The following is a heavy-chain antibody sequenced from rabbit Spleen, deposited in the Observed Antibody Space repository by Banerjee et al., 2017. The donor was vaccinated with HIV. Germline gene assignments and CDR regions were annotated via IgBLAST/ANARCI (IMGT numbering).Heavy chain of an antibody. Sequence: QEQLEESGGDLVKPEGSLTLTCTASGFSFSGYWMCWVRQAPGKGLEWIACIYAGVGGTPYYASWAKGRFTISKTSSPTVTLQMTSLTAADTATYFCARESGSGAYDYFTLWGPGTLVTVS. J-gene: IGHJ4*01. V-gene: IGHV1S45*01. D-gene: IGHD1-1*01. CDR3: ARESGSGAYDYFTL. CDR2: IYAGVGGTP. CDR1: GFSFSGYW.